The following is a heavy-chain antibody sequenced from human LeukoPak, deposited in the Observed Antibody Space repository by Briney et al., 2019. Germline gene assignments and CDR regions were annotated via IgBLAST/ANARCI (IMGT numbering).Heavy chain of an antibody. D-gene: IGHD2-2*01. J-gene: IGHJ6*02. V-gene: IGHV1-69*13. Sequence: SVKVSCKASGGTFSSYAISWVRQAPGQGLEWMGGIIPIFGTANYAQKFQGRVTITADESTSTAYMELSSLRSEDTAVYYCARDRKDCSSTSCRLDYYYYYGMDVWGQGTTVTVSS. CDR3: ARDRKDCSSTSCRLDYYYYYGMDV. CDR1: GGTFSSYA. CDR2: IIPIFGTA.